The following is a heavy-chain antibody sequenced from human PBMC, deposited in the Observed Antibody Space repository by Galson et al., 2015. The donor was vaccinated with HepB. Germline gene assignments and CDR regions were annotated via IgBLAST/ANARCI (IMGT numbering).Heavy chain of an antibody. D-gene: IGHD5-24*01. V-gene: IGHV1-69*13. Sequence: SVKVSCKASGGTFSSYAISWVRQAPGQGLEWMGGIIPIFGTANYAQKFQGRVTITADESTSTAYMELSSLRSEDTAVYYCARGITAPRRDGYNYLDYWGQGTLVTVSS. J-gene: IGHJ4*02. CDR1: GGTFSSYA. CDR2: IIPIFGTA. CDR3: ARGITAPRRDGYNYLDY.